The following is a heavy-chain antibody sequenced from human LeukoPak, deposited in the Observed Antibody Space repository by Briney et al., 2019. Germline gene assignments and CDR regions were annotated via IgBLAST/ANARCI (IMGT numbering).Heavy chain of an antibody. D-gene: IGHD6-19*01. CDR1: GFTFSSYG. CDR2: IRYDGSNK. J-gene: IGHJ4*02. Sequence: GGSLRLPCAASGFTFSSYGMHWVRQAPGKGLEWVAFIRYDGSNKYYADSVKGRFTISRDNSKNTLYLQMNSLRAEDTAVYYCAKRMGYSSGWYEGGGYYFDYWGQGTLVTVSS. V-gene: IGHV3-30*02. CDR3: AKRMGYSSGWYEGGGYYFDY.